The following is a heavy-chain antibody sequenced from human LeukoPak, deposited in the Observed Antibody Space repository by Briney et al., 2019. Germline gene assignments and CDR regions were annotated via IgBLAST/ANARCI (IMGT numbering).Heavy chain of an antibody. CDR1: GFTFSSYA. CDR2: ISGSGVST. D-gene: IGHD2-2*03. V-gene: IGHV3-23*01. CDR3: AKEGLALDIVVVPADY. Sequence: GGSLRLSCAASGFTFSSYAMSWVRQAPGKGLEWVSAISGSGVSTYYADSVKGRFTISRDNSKNTLYLQMNNLRAEDTAVYYCAKEGLALDIVVVPADYWGQGTLVTVSS. J-gene: IGHJ4*02.